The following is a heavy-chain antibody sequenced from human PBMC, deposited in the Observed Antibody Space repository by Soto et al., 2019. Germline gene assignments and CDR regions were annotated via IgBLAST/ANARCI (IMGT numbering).Heavy chain of an antibody. Sequence: ASVKVSCKASGYTFTSYGISWVRQAPGQGLEWMGWISAYNGNTNYAQKLQGRVTMTTDTSTSTAYMELRSLRSDDTAVYYCAAGQDLHSTVTTDYYYYYGMDVWG. J-gene: IGHJ6*02. D-gene: IGHD4-4*01. CDR1: GYTFTSYG. CDR2: ISAYNGNT. V-gene: IGHV1-18*01. CDR3: AAGQDLHSTVTTDYYYYYGMDV.